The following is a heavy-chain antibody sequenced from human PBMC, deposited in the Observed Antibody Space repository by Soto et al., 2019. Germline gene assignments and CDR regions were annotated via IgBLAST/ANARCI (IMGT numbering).Heavy chain of an antibody. V-gene: IGHV1-18*01. Sequence: QVELVQSGAEVKKPGASVKASCKASGYIFTSYGISWVRQAPGEGLEWMGWISNYNGITNYAQKVQGRVTLTTDRSTSTAYMELRSLRSDDTAVYYCAESMGGSGTYVSWGQGTLVTVSS. D-gene: IGHD3-10*01. CDR1: GYIFTSYG. CDR2: ISNYNGIT. J-gene: IGHJ4*02. CDR3: AESMGGSGTYVS.